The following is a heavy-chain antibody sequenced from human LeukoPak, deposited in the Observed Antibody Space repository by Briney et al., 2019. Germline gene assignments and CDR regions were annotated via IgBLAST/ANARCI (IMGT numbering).Heavy chain of an antibody. D-gene: IGHD3-22*01. CDR2: IIPILGIA. V-gene: IGHV1-69*04. J-gene: IGHJ6*02. Sequence: SVKVSCKTSGYTFTDYYIHWMRQAPGQGLEWMGRIIPILGIANYAQKFQGRVTITADKSTSTAYMELSSLRSEDTAVYYCAREVKGVNYYYYGMDVWGQGTTVTVSS. CDR1: GYTFTDYY. CDR3: AREVKGVNYYYYGMDV.